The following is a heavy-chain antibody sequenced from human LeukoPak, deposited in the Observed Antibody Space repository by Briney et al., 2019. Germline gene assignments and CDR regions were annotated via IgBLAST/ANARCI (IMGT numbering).Heavy chain of an antibody. CDR3: AKDLISRNPYSWPLGGYFQH. Sequence: GGSLRLSCAASGFTFSSYGMHWVRQAPGKGLEWVAVISYDGSNKYYADSVKGRFTISRDNSKNTLYLQMNSLRAEDTAVYYCAKDLISRNPYSWPLGGYFQHWGQGTLVTVSS. J-gene: IGHJ1*01. CDR2: ISYDGSNK. CDR1: GFTFSSYG. D-gene: IGHD2-15*01. V-gene: IGHV3-30*18.